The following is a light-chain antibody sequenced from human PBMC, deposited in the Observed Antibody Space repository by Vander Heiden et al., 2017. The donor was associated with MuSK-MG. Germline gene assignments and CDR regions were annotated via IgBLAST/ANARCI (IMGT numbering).Light chain of an antibody. Sequence: DIQMTQSPSSLSAYVGDRVTITCRASQSISTYLNWYQQKPGKAPKLLIYAASSLQSGVPSRFSGSGYGTDFTLTISSREPEDFAAYYCQQTDSPLFFTFGHGTKVDIK. J-gene: IGKJ3*01. CDR3: QQTDSPLFFT. CDR1: QSISTY. CDR2: AAS. V-gene: IGKV1-39*01.